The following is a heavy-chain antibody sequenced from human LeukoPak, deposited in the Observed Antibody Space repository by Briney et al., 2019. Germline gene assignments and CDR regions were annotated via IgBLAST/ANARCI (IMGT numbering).Heavy chain of an antibody. CDR3: ARDRPYYYDSSGYPPLDY. Sequence: SSSSYIYYADSVKGRFTISRDNAKNSLYLQMNSLRAEDTAVYYCARDRPYYYDSSGYPPLDYWGQGTLVTVSS. J-gene: IGHJ4*02. D-gene: IGHD3-22*01. CDR2: SSSSYI. V-gene: IGHV3-21*01.